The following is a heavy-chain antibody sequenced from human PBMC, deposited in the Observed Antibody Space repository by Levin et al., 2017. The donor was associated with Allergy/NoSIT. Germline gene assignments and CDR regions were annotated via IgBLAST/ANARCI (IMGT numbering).Heavy chain of an antibody. J-gene: IGHJ5*02. CDR1: GFTFNNYA. D-gene: IGHD2-2*01. CDR3: VRLTCSSTTCNSPPRNWFEP. V-gene: IGHV3-23*01. Sequence: GGSLRLSCAASGFTFNNYAMSWVRQAPGKGLEWVSGISGSGASTYYVDSVKGRFTISRDNSKNTLYLQMNSLRAEDTALYYCVRLTCSSTTCNSPPRNWFEPWGQGTLVTVSS. CDR2: ISGSGAST.